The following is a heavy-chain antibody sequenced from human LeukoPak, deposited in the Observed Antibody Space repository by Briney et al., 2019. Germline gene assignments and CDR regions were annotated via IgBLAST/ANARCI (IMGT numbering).Heavy chain of an antibody. V-gene: IGHV1-2*02. CDR2: INTNNGGT. CDR3: TSNSDTSAYYAFDF. CDR1: GYTFTGYH. Sequence: ASVKVSCKASGYTFTGYHMHWVRQAPGQGLEWMVWINTNNGGTNYAQKFQGRVTMTRDTSISTGYMELSRLTSDDTAAYYCTSNSDTSAYYAFDFWGQGTMVTVSS. J-gene: IGHJ3*01. D-gene: IGHD3-22*01.